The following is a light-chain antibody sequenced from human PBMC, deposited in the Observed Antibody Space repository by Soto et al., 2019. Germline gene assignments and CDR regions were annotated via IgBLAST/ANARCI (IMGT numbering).Light chain of an antibody. CDR2: EVT. J-gene: IGLJ2*01. V-gene: IGLV2-14*01. CDR1: NSDVGGYKY. CDR3: SSHTSRTTLV. Sequence: QLVLTQPASVSGSPGQSIAISCTGTNSDVGGYKYVSWYQQYPGKAPKLIIYEVTNRPSGISNRFSGSKSGNTASLTIAGLQTEDEADYYCSSHTSRTTLVFGGGTKVTVL.